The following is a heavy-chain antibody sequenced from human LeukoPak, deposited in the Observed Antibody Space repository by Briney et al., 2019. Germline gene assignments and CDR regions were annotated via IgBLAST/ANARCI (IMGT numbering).Heavy chain of an antibody. Sequence: GGSLRLSCAASGVTLSSYAMSWVRQAPGKGLEWVSAISGSGGSTYYADSVKGRFTISRDNSKNTLYLQMNSLRAEDTAVYYCARTSPYYCDSSGYSNWGQGTLVTVSS. CDR3: ARTSPYYCDSSGYSN. CDR2: ISGSGGST. J-gene: IGHJ4*02. D-gene: IGHD3-22*01. CDR1: GVTLSSYA. V-gene: IGHV3-23*01.